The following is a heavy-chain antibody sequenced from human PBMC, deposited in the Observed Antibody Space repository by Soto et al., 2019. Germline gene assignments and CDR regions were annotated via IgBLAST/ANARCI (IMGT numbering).Heavy chain of an antibody. D-gene: IGHD3-3*01. CDR2: ISAYSGDT. J-gene: IGHJ6*02. CDR1: GYTFTNYA. CDR3: ARDGRAFSIFGETMDV. Sequence: ASVKVSCKTSGYTFTNYAINWVLQSPFQGLQWMGWISAYSGDTKYAQRFQDRLTVTTDPSTTTAYMELRSLRSDDTAVYYCARDGRAFSIFGETMDVWGQGTTVTVSS. V-gene: IGHV1-18*01.